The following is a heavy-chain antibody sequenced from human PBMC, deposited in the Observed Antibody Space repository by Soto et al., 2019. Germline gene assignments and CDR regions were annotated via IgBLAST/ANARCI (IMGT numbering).Heavy chain of an antibody. D-gene: IGHD2-15*01. CDR2: IYHTGST. J-gene: IGHJ4*02. CDR1: GASISSTNW. Sequence: QVQLQESGPRLVKPSGTLSLTCAVSGASISSTNWWTWVRQPPGKGLEWIGEIYHTGSTKYNPSLKSRVTISLAKSNNQFSLNLSSVTAADTAVYYCATLPPRIVVVVLPIPTWGQGTLVTVSS. CDR3: ATLPPRIVVVVLPIPT. V-gene: IGHV4-4*02.